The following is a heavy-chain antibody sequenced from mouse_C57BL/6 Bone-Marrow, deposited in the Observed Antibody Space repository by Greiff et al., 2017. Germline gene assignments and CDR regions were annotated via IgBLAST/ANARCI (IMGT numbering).Heavy chain of an antibody. J-gene: IGHJ2*01. D-gene: IGHD1-1*01. CDR2: IYPRSGNT. CDR3: ARVRVYYYGSSHDY. V-gene: IGHV1-81*01. CDR1: GYTFTSYG. Sequence: VQLQQSGAELARPGASVKLSCKASGYTFTSYGISWVKQRTGQGLEWIGEIYPRSGNTYYNEKFKGKATLTADKSSSTAYMELRSLTSEDSAVYVCARVRVYYYGSSHDYWGQGTTLTVSS.